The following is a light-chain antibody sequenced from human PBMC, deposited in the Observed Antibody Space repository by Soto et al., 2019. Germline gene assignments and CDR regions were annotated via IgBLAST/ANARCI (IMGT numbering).Light chain of an antibody. V-gene: IGKV3-15*01. CDR2: GAS. CDR1: RSVSSN. J-gene: IGKJ5*01. CDR3: QQHNNWPPIT. Sequence: IVMKQSPATLSVSPGERAILSCSASRSVSSNLAWYQQKPGQAPRLLLYGASTRATGIPPRFSGSGSGTAFTLPISSLQSADFAVYYCQQHNNWPPITFGQGTRLEIK.